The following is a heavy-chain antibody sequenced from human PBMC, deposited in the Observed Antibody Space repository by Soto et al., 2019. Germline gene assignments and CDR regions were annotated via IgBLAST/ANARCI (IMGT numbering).Heavy chain of an antibody. CDR3: ASRPPGVNYYAVFDY. CDR1: GFTFSGYW. D-gene: IGHD1-26*01. CDR2: IKQDGSEK. V-gene: IGHV3-7*01. Sequence: PGGSLRLSCTGSGFTFSGYWMSWVRQGPGNGLEWVANIKQDGSEKYYVDSVKGRFTISRDNAKNSLYLQLNSLRAEDTAVYYCASRPPGVNYYAVFDYWGQGAQVTVSS. J-gene: IGHJ4*02.